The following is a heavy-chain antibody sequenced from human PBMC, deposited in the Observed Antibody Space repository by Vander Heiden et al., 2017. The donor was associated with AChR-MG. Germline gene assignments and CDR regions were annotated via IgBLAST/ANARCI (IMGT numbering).Heavy chain of an antibody. CDR2: SRSKANSYAT. J-gene: IGHJ5*02. D-gene: IGHD6-13*01. CDR1: GFTFSGSA. Sequence: EVQLVESGGGLVQPGGPLTLPCAASGFTFSGSAMHWVRQAAGKGRGGVGRSRSKANSYATAYAASVKGRFTISRDDSKSTAYLQMNSLKTEDTAVYYCSIVGVAAAVYNWFDPWGQGTLVTVSS. V-gene: IGHV3-73*02. CDR3: SIVGVAAAVYNWFDP.